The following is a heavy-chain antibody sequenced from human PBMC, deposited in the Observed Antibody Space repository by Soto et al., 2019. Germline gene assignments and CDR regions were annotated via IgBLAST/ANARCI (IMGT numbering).Heavy chain of an antibody. CDR3: AGSSSQLYDFWSGSRETQGYYDMDF. D-gene: IGHD3-3*01. J-gene: IGHJ6*02. V-gene: IGHV5-10-1*01. CDR1: TYSFTSSL. Sequence: RGESLKISFKGSTYSFTSSLINWVRQTPVKGLEWMGRIDPSDSYTNYNPSFEGYVNISADKSITTAYLQWSSLKASDTAMYYCAGSSSQLYDFWSGSRETQGYYDMDFSGQGTT. CDR2: IDPSDSYT.